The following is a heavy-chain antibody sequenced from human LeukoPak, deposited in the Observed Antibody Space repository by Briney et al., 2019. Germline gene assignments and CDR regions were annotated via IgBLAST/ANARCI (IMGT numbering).Heavy chain of an antibody. CDR1: GFTFSSYG. Sequence: PGGSLRLSCAASGFTFSSYGMHWVRQAPGKGLEWVAFIRYDGSNKYYADSVKGRFTISRDNSKNTLYLQMNSLRAEDTAVYYCAKSRRGYLGSGWYEGYYYYYMDVWGKGTTVTISS. D-gene: IGHD6-19*01. CDR3: AKSRRGYLGSGWYEGYYYYYMDV. J-gene: IGHJ6*03. CDR2: IRYDGSNK. V-gene: IGHV3-30*02.